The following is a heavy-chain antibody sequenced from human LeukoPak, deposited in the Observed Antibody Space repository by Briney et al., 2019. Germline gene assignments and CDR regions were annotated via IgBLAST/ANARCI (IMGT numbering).Heavy chain of an antibody. CDR3: ARLGFYGSGSFAWRIDP. Sequence: SETLSLTCAVYGGSFSGYYWSWIRQPPGKGLEWIGYIYYSGSTNYNPSLKSRVTISVDTSKNQFSLKLSSVTAADTAVYYCARLGFYGSGSFAWRIDPWGQGTLVTVSS. CDR1: GGSFSGYY. D-gene: IGHD3-10*01. V-gene: IGHV4-59*08. CDR2: IYYSGST. J-gene: IGHJ5*02.